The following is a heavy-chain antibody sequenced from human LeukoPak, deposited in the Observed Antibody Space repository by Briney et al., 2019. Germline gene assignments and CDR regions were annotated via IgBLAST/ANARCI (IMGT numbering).Heavy chain of an antibody. CDR2: IYTSEST. J-gene: IGHJ4*02. CDR3: ARKPLTAPFDY. CDR1: GGSISSSNYY. Sequence: TLSLTCSVSGGSISSSNYYWSWIRQPAGKGLEWIGRIYTSESTNYNPSLKSRITISVDTSKNQFSLKLSSVTAADTAVYYCARKPLTAPFDYWGQGTLVTVSS. D-gene: IGHD1-14*01. V-gene: IGHV4-61*02.